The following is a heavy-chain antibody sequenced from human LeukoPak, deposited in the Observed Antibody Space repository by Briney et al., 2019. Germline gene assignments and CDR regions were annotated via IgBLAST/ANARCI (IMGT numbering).Heavy chain of an antibody. CDR3: ARDYRLSWFDY. Sequence: PGGSLRLSCAASGFTLSDHYVDWVRQAPGEGLEWVARSRDKGNSYTTEYAASVKGRFTISRDDSKNSVSLQMNSLRAEDTAVYFCARDYRLSWFDYWGQRTLVTVSS. D-gene: IGHD3-16*02. V-gene: IGHV3-72*01. J-gene: IGHJ4*02. CDR2: SRDKGNSYTT. CDR1: GFTLSDHY.